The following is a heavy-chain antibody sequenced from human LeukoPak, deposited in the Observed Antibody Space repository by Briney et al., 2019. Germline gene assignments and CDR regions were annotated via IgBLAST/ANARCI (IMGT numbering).Heavy chain of an antibody. Sequence: GGSLRLSCAASGFTFSIYSMNWVRQAPGKGLEWVSSISSSSSYIYYADSVKGRFTISRDNAKNSLYLQMNSLRAEDTAVYYCARGQQGSWPPYYYYGMDVWGQGTTVTVSS. CDR2: ISSSSSYI. CDR1: GFTFSIYS. V-gene: IGHV3-21*01. D-gene: IGHD6-13*01. CDR3: ARGQQGSWPPYYYYGMDV. J-gene: IGHJ6*02.